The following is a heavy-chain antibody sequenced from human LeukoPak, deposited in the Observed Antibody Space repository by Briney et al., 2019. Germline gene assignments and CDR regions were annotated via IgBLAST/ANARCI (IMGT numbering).Heavy chain of an antibody. Sequence: FETLSLTCTVSGGSISSHYWSWIRQPPGKGLEWIGYIYYSGSTKYNPSLKSRVTISVDASKTQFSLKLNSVTAADTAVYYCARGSRELYYFDYWGQGTQGTVSS. CDR1: GGSISSHY. CDR2: IYYSGST. J-gene: IGHJ4*02. V-gene: IGHV4-59*11. CDR3: ARGSRELYYFDY. D-gene: IGHD1-7*01.